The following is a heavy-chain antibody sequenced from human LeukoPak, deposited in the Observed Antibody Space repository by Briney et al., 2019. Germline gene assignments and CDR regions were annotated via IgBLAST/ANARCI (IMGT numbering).Heavy chain of an antibody. Sequence: SETLSLTCTVSGGFISSSSYYWGWIRQPRGKGLEWIGRIYYSGSTYYNPSLKGRVTIPAATSKNQFSLKLSSMTAADTAVYYCASIAARRGYYFDYWGQGTLVTVSS. CDR1: GGFISSSSYY. V-gene: IGHV4-39*01. J-gene: IGHJ4*02. D-gene: IGHD6-6*01. CDR3: ASIAARRGYYFDY. CDR2: IYYSGST.